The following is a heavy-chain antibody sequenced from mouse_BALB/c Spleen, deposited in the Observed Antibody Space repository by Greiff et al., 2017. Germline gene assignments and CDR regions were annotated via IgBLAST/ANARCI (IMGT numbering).Heavy chain of an antibody. CDR3: SGNYAMDY. J-gene: IGHJ4*01. V-gene: IGHV3-2*02. D-gene: IGHD1-1*01. CDR2: ISYSGST. Sequence: VQLKESGPGLVKPSQSLSLTCTVTGYSITSDYAWNWIRQFPGNKLEWMGYISYSGSTSYNPSLKSRISITRDTSKNQFFLQLNSVTTEDTATYYCSGNYAMDYWGQGTSVTVSS. CDR1: GYSITSDYA.